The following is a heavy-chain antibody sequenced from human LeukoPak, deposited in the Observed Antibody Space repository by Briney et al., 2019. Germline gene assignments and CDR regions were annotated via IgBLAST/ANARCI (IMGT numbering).Heavy chain of an antibody. CDR3: ARSPSTASVDYYYYYGMDV. D-gene: IGHD4-23*01. Sequence: ASVKVSCKASGGTFSSYAISWVRQAPGQGLEWMGGIIPIFGTANYAQKFQGRVTITADESTSTAYMELSSLRSEDTAVYYCARSPSTASVDYYYYYGMDVWGKGTTVTVSS. V-gene: IGHV1-69*13. CDR2: IIPIFGTA. J-gene: IGHJ6*04. CDR1: GGTFSSYA.